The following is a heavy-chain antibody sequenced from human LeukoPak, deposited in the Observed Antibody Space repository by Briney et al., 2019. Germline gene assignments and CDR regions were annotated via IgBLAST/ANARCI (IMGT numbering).Heavy chain of an antibody. V-gene: IGHV4-38-2*02. Sequence: SETLSLTCSVSGYSISSGYYWGWIRPAPGKGLEWIGNLYHSGSTYYNPSLKSRVSISVDTSKNQFSLNLSSVTAADTAVYYCATEIQNIAGRVYWGQGTLVTVSS. J-gene: IGHJ4*02. CDR1: GYSISSGYY. D-gene: IGHD6-6*01. CDR3: ATEIQNIAGRVY. CDR2: LYHSGST.